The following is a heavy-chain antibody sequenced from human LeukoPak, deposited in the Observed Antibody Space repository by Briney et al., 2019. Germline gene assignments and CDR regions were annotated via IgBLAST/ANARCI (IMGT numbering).Heavy chain of an antibody. J-gene: IGHJ4*02. D-gene: IGHD6-13*01. Sequence: GGSLRLSCAAPGFTFSSDGMHWVRQAPGKGLEWLTFISYDANTKYYSDSVRGRFTVSRDNSKNTMYLQMNSLRPEDTAMYYCAKDRASSWSLDYWGQGNLVTVSS. V-gene: IGHV3-30*18. CDR1: GFTFSSDG. CDR3: AKDRASSWSLDY. CDR2: ISYDANTK.